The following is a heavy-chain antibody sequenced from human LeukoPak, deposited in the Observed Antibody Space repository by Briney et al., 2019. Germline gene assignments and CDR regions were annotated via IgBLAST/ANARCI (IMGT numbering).Heavy chain of an antibody. CDR1: GGSISSYY. D-gene: IGHD1-26*01. CDR3: ARGGGSYDAFDI. V-gene: IGHV4-59*01. CDR2: IYYSGST. J-gene: IGHJ3*02. Sequence: PSETLSLTCTVSGGSISSYYWSWIRQPPGKGLEWIGYIYYSGSTNYNPSLKSRVTISVDTSKNQFSLKLSSVTAADTAVYYCARGGGSYDAFDIWGQGTMVTVSS.